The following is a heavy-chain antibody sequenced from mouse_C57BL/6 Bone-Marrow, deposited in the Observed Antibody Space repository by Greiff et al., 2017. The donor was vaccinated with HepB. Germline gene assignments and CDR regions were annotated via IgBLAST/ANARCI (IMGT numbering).Heavy chain of an antibody. V-gene: IGHV5-4*01. Sequence: EVQLVESGGGLVKPGGSLKLSCAASGFTFSSYAMSWVRQTPEKRLEWVATISDGGSYTYYPDNVKGRFTISRDNAKNNLYLQMSHLKSEDTAMYYCAREDYYGSSYDYYAMEYWGQGTSVTVSS. CDR1: GFTFSSYA. CDR2: ISDGGSYT. D-gene: IGHD1-1*01. CDR3: AREDYYGSSYDYYAMEY. J-gene: IGHJ4*01.